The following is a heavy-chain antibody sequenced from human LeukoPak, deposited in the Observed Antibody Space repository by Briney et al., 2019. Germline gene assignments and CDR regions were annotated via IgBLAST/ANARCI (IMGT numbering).Heavy chain of an antibody. CDR3: ARCSGHTAMVCPFDP. Sequence: GESLKISCKGSGYSFTSYWIGWVRQMPGKGLEWMGIIYPGDSDTRYSPSFQGQVTISADKSISTAYLQWSSLKASDTAMYYCARCSGHTAMVCPFDPWGQGTLVTVSS. CDR2: IYPGDSDT. CDR1: GYSFTSYW. J-gene: IGHJ5*02. D-gene: IGHD5-18*01. V-gene: IGHV5-51*01.